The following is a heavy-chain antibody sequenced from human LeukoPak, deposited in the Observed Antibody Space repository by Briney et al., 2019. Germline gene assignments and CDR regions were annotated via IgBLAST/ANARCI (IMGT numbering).Heavy chain of an antibody. D-gene: IGHD5-12*01. CDR1: GFTVSSNY. Sequence: GGSLRLSCAASGFTVSSNYMSWVRQAPGKGLEWVSVIYSGGSTYYADSVKGRFTISRDNSKNTLYLQMNSLRAEDTAVYYCARDALGYGGQNYGRDVWGKSTTVSVSS. CDR3: ARDALGYGGQNYGRDV. CDR2: IYSGGST. V-gene: IGHV3-53*01. J-gene: IGHJ6*04.